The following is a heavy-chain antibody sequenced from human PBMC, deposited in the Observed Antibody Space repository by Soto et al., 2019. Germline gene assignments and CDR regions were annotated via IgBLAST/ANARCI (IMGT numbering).Heavy chain of an antibody. Sequence: GGSLRLSCAASGFTFSNAWMNWVRQAPGNGLEWVGRIKSKTDGGTTDYAAPVKGRFTISRDDSKNTLYLQMNSLKTEDTAVYYCTTDPNDYGDWGDFDYWGQGTLVTVSS. CDR1: GFTFSNAW. J-gene: IGHJ4*02. CDR2: IKSKTDGGTT. CDR3: TTDPNDYGDWGDFDY. V-gene: IGHV3-15*07. D-gene: IGHD4-17*01.